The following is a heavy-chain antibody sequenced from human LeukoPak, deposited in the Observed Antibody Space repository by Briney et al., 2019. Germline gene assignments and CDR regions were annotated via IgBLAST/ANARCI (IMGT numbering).Heavy chain of an antibody. J-gene: IGHJ3*01. D-gene: IGHD6-19*01. CDR1: GGSFSGYY. Sequence: SETLSLTCAVYGGSFSGYYWTWIRQPPGKGLEWIGEIIDTGSTKYNSSLKSRVTISVDTSKNQFSLRLTSVTAADTAVYYCARTVGIAVAEDAFALWGQGTVVTVSS. V-gene: IGHV4-34*12. CDR3: ARTVGIAVAEDAFAL. CDR2: IIDTGST.